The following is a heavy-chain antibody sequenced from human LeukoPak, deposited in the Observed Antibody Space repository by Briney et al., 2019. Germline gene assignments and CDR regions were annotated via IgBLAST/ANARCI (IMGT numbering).Heavy chain of an antibody. CDR2: IYPGDFDT. CDR3: GRLSGYYDSTAGYFDS. J-gene: IGHJ4*03. CDR1: GYSFRSYW. V-gene: IGHV5-51*01. D-gene: IGHD3-22*01. Sequence: GESLQISCQGSGYSFRSYWIGWVRQMPGKGLEWMGIIYPGDFDTRYSPSFQGQVTISADKSINTAYLQWSSLQASDTAIYYCGRLSGYYDSTAGYFDSWGQGTLLTVSS.